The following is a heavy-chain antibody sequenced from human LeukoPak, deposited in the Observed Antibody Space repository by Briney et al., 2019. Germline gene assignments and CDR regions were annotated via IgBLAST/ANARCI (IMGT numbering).Heavy chain of an antibody. V-gene: IGHV3-30-3*01. CDR3: ARSVVVISYYFDY. CDR1: GFTFSSYA. Sequence: SGRSLRPSCAASGFTFSSYAMPWVRQAPGKGLEWVAVISYDGSNKYYADSVKGRFTISRDNSKNTLYLQMNSLRAEDTAVYYCARSVVVISYYFDYWGQGTLVTVSS. CDR2: ISYDGSNK. J-gene: IGHJ4*02. D-gene: IGHD3-22*01.